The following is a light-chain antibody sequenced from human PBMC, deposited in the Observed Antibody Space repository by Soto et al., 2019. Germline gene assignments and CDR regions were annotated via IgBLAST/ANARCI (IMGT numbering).Light chain of an antibody. Sequence: EIVLTQSPGTLSLSPGERATLSCRASQRVSNTQLAWYQQKHGQVPRLLIYGASSRATGIPDRFSGSGSGTDFTLTISRLEPEDFAVYYCQQYGSSPALTFGGGTKVDIK. V-gene: IGKV3-20*01. CDR3: QQYGSSPALT. CDR2: GAS. CDR1: QRVSNTQ. J-gene: IGKJ4*01.